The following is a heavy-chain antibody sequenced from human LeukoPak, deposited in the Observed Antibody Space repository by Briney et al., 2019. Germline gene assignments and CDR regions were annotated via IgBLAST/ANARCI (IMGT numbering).Heavy chain of an antibody. J-gene: IGHJ4*02. Sequence: GGSLRLSCAVSGLTFSSSWMDWVRQAPGKGLEWVASINPDGNKKYSADSVKGRFTISRDNAENSLYLQMNSLRAEDTAVYYCVRDIKSRYLDYWGQGTLVIVSS. CDR2: INPDGNKK. CDR3: VRDIKSRYLDY. D-gene: IGHD1-14*01. V-gene: IGHV3-7*01. CDR1: GLTFSSSW.